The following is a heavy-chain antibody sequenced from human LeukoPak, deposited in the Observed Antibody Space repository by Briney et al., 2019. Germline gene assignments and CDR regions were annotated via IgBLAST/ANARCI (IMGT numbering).Heavy chain of an antibody. CDR3: ARRPTGDPKFDY. CDR1: GGSISSLY. CDR2: IYYTGST. D-gene: IGHD7-27*01. J-gene: IGHJ4*02. V-gene: IGHV4-59*08. Sequence: SETLSLTCSVSGGSISSLYWSWIRQPPGKGLEWIGYIYYTGSTNYNPSLKSRVTISVDTSKNRFSLKLSTVTAADTAVYYCARRPTGDPKFDYWGQGTLVTVSS.